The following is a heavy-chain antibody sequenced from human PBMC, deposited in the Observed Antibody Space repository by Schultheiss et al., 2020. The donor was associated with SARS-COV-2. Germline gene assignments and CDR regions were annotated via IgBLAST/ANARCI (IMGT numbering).Heavy chain of an antibody. J-gene: IGHJ4*02. CDR3: ARRPVDGYNPYYFDY. CDR2: IYYSGST. D-gene: IGHD5-24*01. V-gene: IGHV4-39*01. Sequence: SETLSLTCTVSGGSISSSSYYWGWIRQPPGKGLEWIGSIYYSGSTYYNLSLKSRVTISVDTSKNQFSLKLSSVTAADTAVYYCARRPVDGYNPYYFDYWGQGTLVTVSS. CDR1: GGSISSSSYY.